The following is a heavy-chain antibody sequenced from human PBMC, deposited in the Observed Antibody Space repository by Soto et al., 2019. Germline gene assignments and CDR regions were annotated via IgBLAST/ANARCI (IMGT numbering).Heavy chain of an antibody. CDR1: GYTFTSYG. CDR3: ARDPDF. V-gene: IGHV1-18*01. J-gene: IGHJ4*02. Sequence: ASVKVSCKASGYTFTSYGISWVRQAPGQGLEWMGWISPYNGKTNYAQNLQGRVTMTTDTSSTTSYMELRSLRSDDTAVYFCARDPDFWGQGTLVTVFS. D-gene: IGHD3-10*01. CDR2: ISPYNGKT.